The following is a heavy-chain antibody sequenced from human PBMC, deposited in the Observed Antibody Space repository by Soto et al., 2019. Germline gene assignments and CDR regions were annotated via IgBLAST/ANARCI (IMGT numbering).Heavy chain of an antibody. Sequence: RSLTCTVSVGSISSGGYYWSWIRQHPGKGLEWIGYIYYSGSTYYNPSLKSRVTISVDTSKNQFSLKLSSVTAADTAVYYCARDVFGDLYYFDYWGQGTLVTVSS. D-gene: IGHD3-10*01. V-gene: IGHV4-31*03. J-gene: IGHJ4*02. CDR3: ARDVFGDLYYFDY. CDR1: VGSISSGGYY. CDR2: IYYSGST.